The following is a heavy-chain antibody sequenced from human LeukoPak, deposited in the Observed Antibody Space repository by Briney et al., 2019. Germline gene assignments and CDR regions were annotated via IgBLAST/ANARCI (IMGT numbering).Heavy chain of an antibody. J-gene: IGHJ5*02. Sequence: SVQVSCQASGYTFTGYYMHWVRQAPGQGLEWMGWINPNSGGTNYAQKFQGRVTMTRDTSISTAYMELSRLRSDDTAVYYCARGDKNYYDSSGYSSCLDPWGQGTLVTVSS. V-gene: IGHV1-2*02. CDR3: ARGDKNYYDSSGYSSCLDP. CDR1: GYTFTGYY. CDR2: INPNSGGT. D-gene: IGHD3-22*01.